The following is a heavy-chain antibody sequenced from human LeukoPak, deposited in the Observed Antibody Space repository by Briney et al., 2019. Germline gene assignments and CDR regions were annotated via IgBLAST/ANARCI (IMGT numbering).Heavy chain of an antibody. D-gene: IGHD1-20*01. V-gene: IGHV3-20*04. Sequence: PGGSLRLSCAASGFTFDDYGMSWVRQAPGKGLEWVSGINWNGGSTGYADSVKGRFTISRDNAKNSLYLQMNSLRAEDTAVYYCARDRRGITGTTALDYWGQGTLVTVSS. CDR1: GFTFDDYG. CDR2: INWNGGST. CDR3: ARDRRGITGTTALDY. J-gene: IGHJ4*02.